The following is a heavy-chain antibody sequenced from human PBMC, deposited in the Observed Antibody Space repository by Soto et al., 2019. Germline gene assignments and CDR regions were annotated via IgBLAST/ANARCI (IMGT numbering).Heavy chain of an antibody. Sequence: QVQLVESGGGVVQPGRSLRLSCAVSGFTVSTYGMHWVRQAPGKGLEWVAVISRDGGTKYYADSVKGRFTISRDNSRNTLFLEMNSLRSDDMAVSYFTGEVASGYWGQGTMVTVSS. J-gene: IGHJ4*02. CDR3: TGEVASGY. V-gene: IGHV3-30*03. D-gene: IGHD2-8*02. CDR2: ISRDGGTK. CDR1: GFTVSTYG.